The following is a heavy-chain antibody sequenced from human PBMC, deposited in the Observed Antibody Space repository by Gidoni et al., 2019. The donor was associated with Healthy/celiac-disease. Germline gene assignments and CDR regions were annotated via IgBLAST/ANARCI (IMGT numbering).Heavy chain of an antibody. CDR1: GFTFSSYW. Sequence: EVQLVESGGGLVQPGGSLRLSCAASGFTFSSYWMRWVRQAPGKGLGWVANIKQDGSEKYYVDSVKGRFTISRDNAKNSLYLQMNSLRAEDTAVYYCAREGIAVAPDYWGQGTLVTVSS. J-gene: IGHJ4*02. D-gene: IGHD6-19*01. CDR2: IKQDGSEK. V-gene: IGHV3-7*01. CDR3: AREGIAVAPDY.